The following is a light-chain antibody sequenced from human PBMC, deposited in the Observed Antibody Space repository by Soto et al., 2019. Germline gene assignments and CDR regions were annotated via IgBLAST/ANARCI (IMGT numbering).Light chain of an antibody. CDR2: DVS. V-gene: IGLV2-14*01. CDR3: SSYTTSSTYV. CDR1: SSDVGGYNY. J-gene: IGLJ1*01. Sequence: ALTQPASVSGSPGQSITISCTGTSSDVGGYNYVSWYQQHPGKAPKLVICDVSDRPSGISNRFSGSKSGNTASLTISGLQAEDEADYYCSSYTTSSTYVFGTGTKVTV.